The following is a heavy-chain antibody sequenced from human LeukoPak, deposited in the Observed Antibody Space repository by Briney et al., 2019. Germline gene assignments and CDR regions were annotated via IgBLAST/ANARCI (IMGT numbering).Heavy chain of an antibody. CDR1: GYTFTSYY. D-gene: IGHD3-22*01. Sequence: ASVKVSCKASGYTFTSYYMHWVRHAPGQGLEWMGIINPSGGSTSYAQKFQGRVTMTRDASTSTVYMELSSLRSEDTAVYYCARTYYYDSSGYYPYYWGQGTLVTVSS. V-gene: IGHV1-46*01. CDR3: ARTYYYDSSGYYPYY. CDR2: INPSGGST. J-gene: IGHJ4*02.